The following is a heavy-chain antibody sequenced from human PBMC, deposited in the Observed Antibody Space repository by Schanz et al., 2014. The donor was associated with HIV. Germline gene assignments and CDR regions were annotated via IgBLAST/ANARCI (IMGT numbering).Heavy chain of an antibody. CDR3: ARPSGWSNRAWWYFDL. CDR1: GYTFTGYF. CDR2: INPKSGDT. Sequence: QVQLVQSGPEVKKPGASVKVSCKASGYTFTGYFMHWVRQAPGQGLEWIGWINPKSGDTNYAQKFQGRVTMTRDTSLSVVYMELSRLRSDDTAVYYCARPSGWSNRAWWYFDLWGRGTLVTVSS. J-gene: IGHJ2*01. V-gene: IGHV1-2*02. D-gene: IGHD6-19*01.